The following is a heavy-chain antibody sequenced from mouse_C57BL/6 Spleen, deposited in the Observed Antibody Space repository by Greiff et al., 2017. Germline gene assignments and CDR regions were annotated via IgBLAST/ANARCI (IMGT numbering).Heavy chain of an antibody. CDR2: IDPSDSET. D-gene: IGHD2-1*01. J-gene: IGHJ3*01. V-gene: IGHV1-52*01. CDR1: GYTFTSYW. CDR3: ARYRGYGNYAWFAY. Sequence: QVQLQQPGAELVRPGSSVKLSCKASGYTFTSYWMHWVKQRPIQGLEWIGNIDPSDSETHYNQKFKDKATLTVDKSSSTAYMQLSSLTSEDSAVYYCARYRGYGNYAWFAYWGQGTLVTVSA.